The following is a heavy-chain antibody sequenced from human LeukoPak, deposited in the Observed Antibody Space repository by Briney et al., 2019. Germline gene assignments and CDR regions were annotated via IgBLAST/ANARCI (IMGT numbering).Heavy chain of an antibody. CDR2: ISSRGSTI. D-gene: IGHD1-1*01. Sequence: GGSLRRSCAAYGFTFSDYYMSWIRQAPGKGLEWVSYISSRGSTIYYADSVKGRFTISRANAKTSLYLQMNSLRAEDTAVYYCARMEAGNDYWGQGSLVTVSS. J-gene: IGHJ4*02. V-gene: IGHV3-11*01. CDR3: ARMEAGNDY. CDR1: GFTFSDYY.